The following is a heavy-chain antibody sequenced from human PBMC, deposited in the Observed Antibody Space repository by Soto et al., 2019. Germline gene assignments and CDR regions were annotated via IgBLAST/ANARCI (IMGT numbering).Heavy chain of an antibody. D-gene: IGHD2-15*01. CDR3: SAVVVADTRNGLGY. J-gene: IGHJ4*02. Sequence: GGSLRLSCVASGFTLSSYWMHWVRQAPGKGLVWVSRINGDGSSTSYADSVKGRFTISRDNDKNTLYLQMNGLRAEDTAVYYCSAVVVADTRNGLGYWGQGTLVTVSS. CDR2: INGDGSST. CDR1: GFTLSSYW. V-gene: IGHV3-74*01.